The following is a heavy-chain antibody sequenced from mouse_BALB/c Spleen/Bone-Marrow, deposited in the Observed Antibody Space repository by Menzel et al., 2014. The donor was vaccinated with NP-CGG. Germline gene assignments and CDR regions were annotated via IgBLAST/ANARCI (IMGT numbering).Heavy chain of an antibody. CDR1: GFDFGRYW. J-gene: IGHJ2*01. D-gene: IGHD1-2*01. V-gene: IGHV4-2*02. CDR3: ARLGYYGYHDN. Sequence: EVKLVESGGGLVQPGGSLNLACVASGFDFGRYWMSWARQAPGKGLEWIGEINPGSSTINYSPSLKDKFIMSRDNAKNTLYLQMRKVRSEDTALYYCARLGYYGYHDNWGHGTTLTVSS. CDR2: INPGSSTI.